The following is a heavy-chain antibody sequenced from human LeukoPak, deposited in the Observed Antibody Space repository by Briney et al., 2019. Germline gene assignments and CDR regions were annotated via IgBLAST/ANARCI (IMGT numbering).Heavy chain of an antibody. J-gene: IGHJ5*02. D-gene: IGHD3-16*02. CDR2: IFYSGTT. V-gene: IGHV4-39*07. CDR3: ARRGNSYRGPNWFDP. CDR1: GDAISRSRHY. Sequence: SETLSLTCSVSGDAISRSRHYWGWIRQPPGKGLEWIGSIFYSGTTDYNPSLKSRLTISLDTSKNQFSLKLSSVTAADTAVYYCARRGNSYRGPNWFDPWGQGTLVTVSS.